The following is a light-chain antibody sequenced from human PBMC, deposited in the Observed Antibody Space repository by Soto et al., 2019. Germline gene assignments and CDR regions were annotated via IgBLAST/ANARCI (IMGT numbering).Light chain of an antibody. CDR3: SSFTDGNNLV. V-gene: IGLV1-47*02. CDR2: SNN. Sequence: QSVLTQPPSASGTPGQRVTISCSGSSSNIGSNYVYWYQQLPGTAPKLLIYSNNQRPSGVPDRFSGSKSGTSASLAISGLRSEDEADYYCSSFTDGNNLVFGTGTKLTVL. CDR1: SSNIGSNY. J-gene: IGLJ1*01.